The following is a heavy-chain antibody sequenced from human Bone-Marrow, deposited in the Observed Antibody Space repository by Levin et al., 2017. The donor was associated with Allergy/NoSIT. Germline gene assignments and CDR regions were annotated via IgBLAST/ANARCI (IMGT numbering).Heavy chain of an antibody. CDR1: GSTFSDYG. V-gene: IGHV1-18*01. J-gene: IGHJ4*02. Sequence: GGSLRLSCEASGSTFSDYGISWVRQAPGQGLEWMGWINVNNGHTNYVQKFQGRVTMTTDTSTRTAYMELRSLRSDDTAIYYCARGFDYWGQGTLVTVSS. CDR2: INVNNGHT. CDR3: ARGFDY.